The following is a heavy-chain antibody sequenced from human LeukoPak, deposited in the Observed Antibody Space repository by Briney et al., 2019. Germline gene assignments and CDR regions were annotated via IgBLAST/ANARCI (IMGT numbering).Heavy chain of an antibody. CDR2: IIPIFGTA. CDR1: GGTFSSYA. V-gene: IGHV1-69*01. J-gene: IGHJ5*02. Sequence: GSSVKVSCKASGGTFSSYAISWVRQAPGQGLEWMGGIIPIFGTANYAQKFQGRVTITADESTSTAYMELSSLGSEDTAVYYCARDLHSGSGSPNWFDPWGQGTLVTVSS. CDR3: ARDLHSGSGSPNWFDP. D-gene: IGHD3-10*01.